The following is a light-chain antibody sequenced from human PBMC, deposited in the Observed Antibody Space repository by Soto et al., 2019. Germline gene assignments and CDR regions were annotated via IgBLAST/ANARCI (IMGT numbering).Light chain of an antibody. V-gene: IGLV1-44*01. CDR1: NSNIASNT. CDR2: YNN. CDR3: AAWDDTLKRYV. J-gene: IGLJ1*01. Sequence: QPVLTQPPSASETPGQTVSISCSGSNSNIASNTVNWYQHLPGTAPKLLIYYNNQRPSGVPDRFSGSKSGTSASLAISGLQSEDESDYYCAAWDDTLKRYVFGTGTKVT.